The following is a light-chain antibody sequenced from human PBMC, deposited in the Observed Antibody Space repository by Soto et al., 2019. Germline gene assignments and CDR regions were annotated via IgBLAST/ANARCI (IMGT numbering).Light chain of an antibody. Sequence: EIVMTQSPAMLSVSPGERATLSCRSSQKVNNRLAWYQQKAGQPPRLLISGASTKATGIPARFSGSGSGTEFTLTIFSLQSEDFAVYYCQHFNSWPLLFGQGTKVDIK. CDR1: QKVNNR. CDR3: QHFNSWPLL. V-gene: IGKV3-15*01. CDR2: GAS. J-gene: IGKJ1*01.